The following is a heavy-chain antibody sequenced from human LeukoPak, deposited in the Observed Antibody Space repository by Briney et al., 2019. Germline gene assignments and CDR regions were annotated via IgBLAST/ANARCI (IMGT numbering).Heavy chain of an antibody. CDR2: INPSGGST. CDR1: GYTFTSYY. V-gene: IGHV1-46*01. Sequence: ASVKVSCKASGYTFTSYYMHWVRQAPGQGLEWMGIINPSGGSTSYAQKFQGRVTMTRDMSTSTVYVELSSLRSEDTAVYYCAKDQSPTNYYDSSGYYYAYWGQGTLVTVSS. CDR3: AKDQSPTNYYDSSGYYYAY. D-gene: IGHD3-22*01. J-gene: IGHJ4*02.